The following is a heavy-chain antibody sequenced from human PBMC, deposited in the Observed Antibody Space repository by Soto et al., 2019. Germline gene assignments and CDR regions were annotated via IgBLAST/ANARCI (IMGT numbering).Heavy chain of an antibody. CDR1: GFTFSSYS. CDR3: ARDLLWAFDI. Sequence: LRLSCAASGFTFSSYSMNWVRQAPGKGLEWISYITSSSDIVQYADSVKGRFTISRDNAKSSLYLQMNSLRAEDTAVYYCARDLLWAFDIWGQGTMVTVSS. V-gene: IGHV3-48*04. CDR2: ITSSSDIV. J-gene: IGHJ3*02.